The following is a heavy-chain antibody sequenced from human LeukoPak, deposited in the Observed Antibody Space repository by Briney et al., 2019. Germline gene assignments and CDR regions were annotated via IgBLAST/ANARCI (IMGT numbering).Heavy chain of an antibody. Sequence: ASVKVSCKTSGYTFTIYGISWVRQAPGQGLEWMGWISPYNGNTDYAQKLQGRVTMTTDTSTSTAYMELRSLRSDDTAVYYCARVVGLNEWEPHYWGQGTLVTVSS. J-gene: IGHJ4*02. V-gene: IGHV1-18*01. D-gene: IGHD1-26*01. CDR3: ARVVGLNEWEPHY. CDR1: GYTFTIYG. CDR2: ISPYNGNT.